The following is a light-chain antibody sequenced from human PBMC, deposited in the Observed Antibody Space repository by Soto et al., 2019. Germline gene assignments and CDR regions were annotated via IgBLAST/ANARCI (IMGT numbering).Light chain of an antibody. CDR1: SSDVGSYNL. CDR2: EGS. V-gene: IGLV2-23*01. Sequence: QSALTQPASVSGSPGQSITISCTGTSSDVGSYNLVSWYQQHPGKAPKLMIYEGSKRPSGVSNRFSGSKSGNTASLTISGLQAEDVADYYCCSHAGSSTYGYVFGTGTKLTVL. J-gene: IGLJ1*01. CDR3: CSHAGSSTYGYV.